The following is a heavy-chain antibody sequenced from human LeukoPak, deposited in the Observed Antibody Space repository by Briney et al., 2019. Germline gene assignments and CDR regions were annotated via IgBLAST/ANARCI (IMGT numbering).Heavy chain of an antibody. V-gene: IGHV3-11*01. Sequence: GGSLRLSCAASGFTFTEYYMSWIRQAPGKGLEWVSYISSSGSTIYYADSVKGRFTISRDNAKNSLYLQLNSLRAEDTAVYYCARDHTYSSGLAYWGQGTLVTVSS. CDR1: GFTFTEYY. CDR2: ISSSGSTI. J-gene: IGHJ4*02. D-gene: IGHD6-19*01. CDR3: ARDHTYSSGLAY.